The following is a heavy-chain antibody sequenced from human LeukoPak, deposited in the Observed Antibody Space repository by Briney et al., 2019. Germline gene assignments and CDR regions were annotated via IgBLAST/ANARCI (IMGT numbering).Heavy chain of an antibody. CDR3: ARDLPQLDAFDI. D-gene: IGHD6-13*01. CDR2: IYYSGST. CDR1: GGSISSYY. J-gene: IGHJ3*02. V-gene: IGHV4-59*01. Sequence: SEALSLTCTVSGGSISSYYWSWIRRPPGKGLEWIGYIYYSGSTNYNPSLKSRVTISVKTSKNQFSLKLSSVTAADTAVYYCARDLPQLDAFDIWGQGTMVTVSS.